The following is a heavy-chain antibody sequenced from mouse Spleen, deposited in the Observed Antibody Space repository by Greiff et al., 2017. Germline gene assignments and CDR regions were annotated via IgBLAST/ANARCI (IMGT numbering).Heavy chain of an antibody. J-gene: IGHJ4*01. V-gene: IGHV5-17*01. CDR3: ARNGYYDYAMDY. D-gene: IGHD2-3*01. CDR1: GFTFSDYG. Sequence: DVHLVESGGGLVKPGGSLKLSCAASGFTFSDYGMHWVRQAPEKGLEWVAYISSGSSTIYYADTVKGRFTISRDNAKNTLFLQMTSLRSEDTAMYYCARNGYYDYAMDYWGQGTSVTVSS. CDR2: ISSGSSTI.